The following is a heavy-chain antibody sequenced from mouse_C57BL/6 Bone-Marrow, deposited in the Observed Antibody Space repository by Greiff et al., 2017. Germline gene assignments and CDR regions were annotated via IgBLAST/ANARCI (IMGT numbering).Heavy chain of an antibody. V-gene: IGHV1-74*01. CDR3: ANAYGSSPWFDY. J-gene: IGHJ3*01. CDR1: GYTFTSYW. Sequence: VQLQQPGAELVKPGASVKVSCKASGYTFTSYWMHWVKQRPGQGLEWIGRIHPSDSDTNYNQKFKGKATLTVDKSSSTAYMQLSRPTAEDAAVYYCANAYGSSPWFDYWGQGTLVTVSA. CDR2: IHPSDSDT. D-gene: IGHD1-1*01.